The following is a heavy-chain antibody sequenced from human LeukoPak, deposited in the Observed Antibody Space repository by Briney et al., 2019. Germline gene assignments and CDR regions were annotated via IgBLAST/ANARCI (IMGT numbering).Heavy chain of an antibody. V-gene: IGHV3-7*03. CDR1: GFTLSRYW. CDR3: ARGYRWFDP. CDR2: VKQDGSAT. D-gene: IGHD1-1*01. Sequence: GGSLRLSCAASGFTLSRYWMIWVRQAPGKGLEWVGNVKQDGSATYYLDSVKGRFTISRDNAKNSLYLQMNSLRAEDTAVYYCARGYRWFDPWGQGTLVTVSS. J-gene: IGHJ5*02.